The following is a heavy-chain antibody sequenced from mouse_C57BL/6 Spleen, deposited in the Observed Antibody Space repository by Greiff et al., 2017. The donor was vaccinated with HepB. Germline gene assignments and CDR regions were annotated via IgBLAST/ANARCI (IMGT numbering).Heavy chain of an antibody. CDR2: INPSSGYT. Sequence: VQLVESGAELARPGASVKMSCKASGYTFTSYTMHWVKQRPGQGLEWIGYINPSSGYTKYNQKFKDKATLTADKSSSTAYMQLSSLTSEDSAVYYCARGGDGYYYFDYWGQGTTLTVSS. V-gene: IGHV1-4*01. CDR1: GYTFTSYT. CDR3: ARGGDGYYYFDY. J-gene: IGHJ2*01. D-gene: IGHD2-3*01.